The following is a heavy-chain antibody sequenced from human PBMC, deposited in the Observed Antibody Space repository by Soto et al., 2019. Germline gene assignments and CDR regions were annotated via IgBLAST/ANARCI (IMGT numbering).Heavy chain of an antibody. CDR3: ARTFRYCSGGSCYSYYYGMDV. D-gene: IGHD2-15*01. CDR2: IYYSGST. J-gene: IGHJ6*02. V-gene: IGHV4-30-4*01. Sequence: SETLSLTCTVSGGSISSGDYYWSWIRQPPGKGLEWIGYIYYSGSTYYNPSLKSRVTISVDTSKNQFSLKLSSVTAADTAVYYCARTFRYCSGGSCYSYYYGMDVWGQGTTVTVSS. CDR1: GGSISSGDYY.